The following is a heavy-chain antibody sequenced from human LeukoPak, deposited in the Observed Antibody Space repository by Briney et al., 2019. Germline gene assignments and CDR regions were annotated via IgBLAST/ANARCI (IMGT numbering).Heavy chain of an antibody. CDR2: IYYSGST. Sequence: SETLSLTCTVSGGSISSSSYYWGWIRQPPGKGLEWIGSIYYSGSTYYNPSLKSRVTISVDTSKNQFSLKLSSVTAADTAVYYCARGLGDIWGQGTMVTVSS. CDR1: GGSISSSSYY. V-gene: IGHV4-39*01. CDR3: ARGLGDI. D-gene: IGHD3/OR15-3a*01. J-gene: IGHJ3*02.